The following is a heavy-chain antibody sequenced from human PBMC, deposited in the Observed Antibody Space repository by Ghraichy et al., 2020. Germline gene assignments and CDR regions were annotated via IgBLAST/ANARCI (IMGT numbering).Heavy chain of an antibody. Sequence: GESLNISCAASGFTFSSYWMSWVRQAPGKGLEWVANIKQDGSEKYYVDSVKGRFTISRDNAKNSLYLQMNSLRAEDTAVYYCVRVNVGYSSGWPLRAWGQGTLVTVSS. CDR1: GFTFSSYW. J-gene: IGHJ5*02. V-gene: IGHV3-7*03. D-gene: IGHD6-19*01. CDR2: IKQDGSEK. CDR3: VRVNVGYSSGWPLRA.